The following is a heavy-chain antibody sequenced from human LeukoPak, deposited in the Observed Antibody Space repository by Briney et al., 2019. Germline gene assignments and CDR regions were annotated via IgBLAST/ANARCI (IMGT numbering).Heavy chain of an antibody. CDR3: ARVGYLRSWYYFDY. CDR1: GFTFSSYG. D-gene: IGHD6-13*01. V-gene: IGHV3-30*19. J-gene: IGHJ4*02. CDR2: ISYDGSNK. Sequence: GGSLRLSCAASGFTFSSYGMHWVRQAPGKGLEWVAVISYDGSNKYYADSVKGRFTISRDNSKNTLYLQMNSLRAEDTAVYYCARVGYLRSWYYFDYWGQGTLVTVSS.